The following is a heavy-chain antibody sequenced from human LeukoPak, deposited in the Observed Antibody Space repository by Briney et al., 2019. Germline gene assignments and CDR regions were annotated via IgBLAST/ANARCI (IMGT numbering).Heavy chain of an antibody. CDR2: INTYNGHT. CDR3: ARTVTMMAADAFDI. Sequence: ASVKVSCKASRDTFRSYGISWVRQAPGQGLDWMGWINTYNGHTNIAQKFQGRVIMTTDTSTTTAYMEVRSLRSDGTAVYFCARTVTMMAADAFDIWGQGTMVTVSP. J-gene: IGHJ3*02. V-gene: IGHV1-18*01. D-gene: IGHD3-22*01. CDR1: RDTFRSYG.